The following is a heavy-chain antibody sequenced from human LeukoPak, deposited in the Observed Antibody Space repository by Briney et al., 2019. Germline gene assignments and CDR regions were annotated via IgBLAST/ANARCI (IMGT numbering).Heavy chain of an antibody. Sequence: SETLSLTCAVSGYSISSGYYWGWIRPPPGKGLEWIGSLYHPDSTYYNPSLKSRVTMSVDTSRNRFSLRLSFVTAADTAVYYCARQYDSYFYYYLDLWGTGTTVTVSS. J-gene: IGHJ6*03. CDR1: GYSISSGYY. V-gene: IGHV4-38-2*01. CDR3: ARQYDSYFYYYLDL. CDR2: LYHPDST. D-gene: IGHD2-2*01.